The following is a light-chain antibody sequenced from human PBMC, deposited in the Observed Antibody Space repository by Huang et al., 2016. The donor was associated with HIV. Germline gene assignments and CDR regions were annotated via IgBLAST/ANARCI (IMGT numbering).Light chain of an antibody. CDR3: QQYHNLPIT. Sequence: DIQMTQSPSSLSASVGDRVTITCQASQDISNHLNWYQQKPGKAPKLLIYDESNLVMGVPSCFSGSGSGTDFTFTISSVQPEDFATYYCQQYHNLPITFGQGTRLDIE. CDR1: QDISNH. CDR2: DES. J-gene: IGKJ5*01. V-gene: IGKV1-33*01.